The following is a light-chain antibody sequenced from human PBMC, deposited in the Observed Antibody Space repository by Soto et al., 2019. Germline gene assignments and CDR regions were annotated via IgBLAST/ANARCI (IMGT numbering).Light chain of an antibody. CDR1: NIGRKS. J-gene: IGLJ1*01. Sequence: SYELTQPPSVSVAPGQTARITCGGNNIGRKSVHWYQQKPGQAPVLVVYDDTDRPSGIPERVSGSNSGNTAALTISRVEAGDEADYYCHVWDSSSDHYVVGTGTKVTVL. V-gene: IGLV3-21*02. CDR2: DDT. CDR3: HVWDSSSDHYV.